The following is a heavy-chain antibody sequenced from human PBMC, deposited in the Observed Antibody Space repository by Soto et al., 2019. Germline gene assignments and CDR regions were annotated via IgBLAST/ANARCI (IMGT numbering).Heavy chain of an antibody. CDR1: GFTFSGYA. CDR3: VKNQGILAVAGTPAYFDY. CDR2: ISSNGGST. Sequence: GGSLRLSCSASGFTFSGYALHWVRQAPGKGLEYVSAISSNGGSTYYADSVKGRFTISRDNSKNTLYLQMSSLRTEDTAMYYCVKNQGILAVAGTPAYFDYWGQGTLVTVSS. D-gene: IGHD6-19*01. J-gene: IGHJ4*02. V-gene: IGHV3-64D*08.